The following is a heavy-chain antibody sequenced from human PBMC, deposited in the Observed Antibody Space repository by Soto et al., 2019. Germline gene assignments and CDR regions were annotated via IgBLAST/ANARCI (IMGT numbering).Heavy chain of an antibody. CDR1: GFTFSSYW. V-gene: IGHV3-7*01. CDR2: IKHDGSEK. CDR3: CSQQGRRTSYYYYGMDV. J-gene: IGHJ6*02. D-gene: IGHD6-13*01. Sequence: EVQLVESGGGLVQPGGSLRLSCTASGFTFSSYWMSWVRQAPGKGLEWVANIKHDGSEKNYVDSVKGRFTISTDNAKNYLLLQMISRRAEEAAVFYCCSQQGRRTSYYYYGMDVWGQGTTVTVSS.